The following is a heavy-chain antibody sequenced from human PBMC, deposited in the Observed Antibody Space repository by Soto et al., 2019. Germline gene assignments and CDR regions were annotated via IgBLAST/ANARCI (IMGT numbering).Heavy chain of an antibody. V-gene: IGHV4-39*01. CDR1: GGSVSSNSYY. CDR2: FYYSGST. Sequence: SETLSLTCTVSGGSVSSNSYYWGWIRQPPGKGLEWIGSFYYSGSTYYNPSLKSRVTISVDTSKNQFSLKLSSVTAADTAVYYCARHSLPDIAVAGPPFDYWGQGTLVTVSS. J-gene: IGHJ4*02. CDR3: ARHSLPDIAVAGPPFDY. D-gene: IGHD6-19*01.